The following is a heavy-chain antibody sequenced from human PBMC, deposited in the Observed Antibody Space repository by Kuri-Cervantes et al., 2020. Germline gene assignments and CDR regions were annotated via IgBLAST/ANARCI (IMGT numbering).Heavy chain of an antibody. D-gene: IGHD6-19*01. J-gene: IGHJ4*02. CDR1: GFTFSSYS. Sequence: GGSLRLSCAASGFTFSSYSMNWVRQAPGKGLEWVSYISSSSSTIYYADSVRGRFTISRDNAKNSLYLQMNSLRAEDTAVYYCARPGLISVADYYFDSWGQGTLVTVSS. CDR2: ISSSSSTI. V-gene: IGHV3-48*01. CDR3: ARPGLISVADYYFDS.